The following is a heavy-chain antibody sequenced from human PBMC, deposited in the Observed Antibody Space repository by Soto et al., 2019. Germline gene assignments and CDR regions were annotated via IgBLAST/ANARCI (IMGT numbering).Heavy chain of an antibody. CDR1: SGSISRSGYY. J-gene: IGHJ4*02. D-gene: IGHD1-7*01. CDR2: FYYSGST. Sequence: SETLSLTCTVSSGSISRSGYYWGWIRQPPGKGLEWIGSFYYSGSTYYNPSLKSRVTISVDTSKNQLSLKLSSVTAADTAVYYCARHGTILAAAPGRYWGQGTLVTVSS. CDR3: ARHGTILAAAPGRY. V-gene: IGHV4-39*01.